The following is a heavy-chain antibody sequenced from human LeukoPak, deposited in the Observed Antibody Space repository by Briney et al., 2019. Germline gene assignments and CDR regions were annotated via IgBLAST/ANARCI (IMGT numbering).Heavy chain of an antibody. CDR1: GYTFTSYG. J-gene: IGHJ5*02. CDR2: ISAYNGNT. V-gene: IGHV1-18*01. Sequence: GASVKASCKASGYTFTSYGISWVRQAPGQGLEWMGWISAYNGNTNYAQKLQGRVTMTTDTSTSTAYMELRSLRSDDTAVYYCAREFSDGDQGWFDPWGQGTLVTVSS. CDR3: AREFSDGDQGWFDP. D-gene: IGHD4-17*01.